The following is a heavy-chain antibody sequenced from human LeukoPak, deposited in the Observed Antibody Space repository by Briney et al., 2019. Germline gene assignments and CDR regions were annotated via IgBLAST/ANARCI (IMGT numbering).Heavy chain of an antibody. CDR2: ISAYNGNT. CDR1: GYTFTSYG. D-gene: IGHD6-13*01. CDR3: ARVYSSSWYKGPWGYFDY. Sequence: ASVKVSCKASGYTFTSYGISWVRQAPGQGLEWMGWISAYNGNTNYAQKLQGRVTMTTDTSTSTAYMELRSLRSDDAAVYYCARVYSSSWYKGPWGYFDYWGQGTLVTVSS. J-gene: IGHJ4*02. V-gene: IGHV1-18*01.